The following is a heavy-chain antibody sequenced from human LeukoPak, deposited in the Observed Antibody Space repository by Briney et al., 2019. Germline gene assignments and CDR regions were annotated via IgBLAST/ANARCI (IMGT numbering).Heavy chain of an antibody. J-gene: IGHJ6*03. Sequence: QAGGSLRLSCAASGFTFSSYTIHWVRHAPGKGLEWVAVISYDGSNKYYADSVKGRFTISRDNAKNSLYLQMNSLRAEDMALYYCAKDKGYDSSVGLYMDVWGKGTTVTVSS. CDR2: ISYDGSNK. CDR1: GFTFSSYT. V-gene: IGHV3-30*04. D-gene: IGHD3-22*01. CDR3: AKDKGYDSSVGLYMDV.